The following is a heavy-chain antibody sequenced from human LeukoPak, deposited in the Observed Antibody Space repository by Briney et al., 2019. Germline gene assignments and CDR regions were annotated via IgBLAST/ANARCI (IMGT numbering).Heavy chain of an antibody. Sequence: GGSLRLSCTASGFTVSGNYMSWVRQAPGKGLEWVSVIYGGVNTVYADSVKGRLTISRDNSKNTLYLQMNSLRAEDTAVYYCAKSPKVGFLFDYWGKGTLVTVSS. CDR2: IYGGVNT. CDR1: GFTVSGNY. V-gene: IGHV3-66*01. J-gene: IGHJ4*02. D-gene: IGHD2-2*03. CDR3: AKSPKVGFLFDY.